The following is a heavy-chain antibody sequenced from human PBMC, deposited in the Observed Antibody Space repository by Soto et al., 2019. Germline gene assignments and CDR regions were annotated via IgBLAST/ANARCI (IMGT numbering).Heavy chain of an antibody. V-gene: IGHV1-18*01. CDR1: GYTFTSYG. Sequence: ASVKVSCKASGYTFTSYGISWVRQAPGQGLEWMGWISAYNGNTNYAQKLQGRVTMTTDTSTSTAYMELRSLRSDDTAVYYCASSSYDSSGYPLDYWGQGTLVTVSS. J-gene: IGHJ4*02. D-gene: IGHD3-22*01. CDR3: ASSSYDSSGYPLDY. CDR2: ISAYNGNT.